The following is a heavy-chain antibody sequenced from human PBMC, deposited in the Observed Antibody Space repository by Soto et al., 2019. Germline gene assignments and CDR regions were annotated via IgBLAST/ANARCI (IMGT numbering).Heavy chain of an antibody. J-gene: IGHJ6*02. CDR1: GFSLSGTGMR. CDR3: ARAFYGMDV. V-gene: IGHV2-70*04. CDR2: IDWEDTK. Sequence: SGPTLVNPTQTLTLTCTVSGFSLSGTGMRVTWIRQPPGKALEWLARIDWEDTKLYSSSLKTRLSISRDTSKNQVVLTMTNMDPADKGTYYCARAFYGMDVWGQGTTVTVSS.